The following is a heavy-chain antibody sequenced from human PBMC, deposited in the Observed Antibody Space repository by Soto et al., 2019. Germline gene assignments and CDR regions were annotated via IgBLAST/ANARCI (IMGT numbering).Heavy chain of an antibody. CDR1: GASISSGDHY. J-gene: IGHJ3*01. CDR3: AASPPKEAFDL. CDR2: IYYSGST. Sequence: QGQLQESGPGVVRPSQTLSLTCTVSGASISSGDHYWTWIRQPPGKGLEWIGYIYYSGSTFYNPSLNSRVTMSIDMAKRQFSRNLRSVTAADTAVYDCAASPPKEAFDLWGQGTMVIVSS. V-gene: IGHV4-30-4*01.